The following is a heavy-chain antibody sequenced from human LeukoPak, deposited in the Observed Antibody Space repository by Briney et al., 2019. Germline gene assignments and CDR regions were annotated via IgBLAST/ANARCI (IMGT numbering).Heavy chain of an antibody. D-gene: IGHD2-2*02. CDR2: VYTSGNT. Sequence: NPSKTLSLTCTVSGGFISDYYWTWVRQPAGKGLEWIGRVYTSGNTNYNPSLKSRVTISVDKSKNQFSLKMTSVTVADTAVYYCARGCSSTSCYICGGNWFDPWGQGTLVTVSS. J-gene: IGHJ5*02. V-gene: IGHV4-4*07. CDR1: GGFISDYY. CDR3: ARGCSSTSCYICGGNWFDP.